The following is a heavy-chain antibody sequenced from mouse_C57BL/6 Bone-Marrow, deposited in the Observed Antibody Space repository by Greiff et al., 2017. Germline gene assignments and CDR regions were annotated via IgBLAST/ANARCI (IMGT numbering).Heavy chain of an antibody. V-gene: IGHV1-55*01. D-gene: IGHD2-5*01. Sequence: QVQLQQPGAELVKPGASVKMSCKASGYTFTSYWITWVQQRPGQGLEWIGVIYPGSGSTNYNEKVKSKATLTVDTASSTAYMQLSSLTSEDSAVYYCARPYYSNYWYFDVWGTGTTVTVSS. CDR1: GYTFTSYW. CDR2: IYPGSGST. J-gene: IGHJ1*03. CDR3: ARPYYSNYWYFDV.